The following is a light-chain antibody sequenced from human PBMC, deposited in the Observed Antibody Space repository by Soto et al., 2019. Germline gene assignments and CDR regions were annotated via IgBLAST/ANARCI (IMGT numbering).Light chain of an antibody. CDR1: KGISSA. J-gene: IGKJ3*01. V-gene: IGKV1-13*02. CDR3: HQFNSYPPT. CDR2: DAS. Sequence: AIQLTQSPSSLSASVGDRVTITCRASKGISSALAWYKQKPGKAPKLLIYDASSLESGVPSRFSGSGSGTDFTLTISSLQPEDFANYYCHQFNSYPPTCGPGTKVDIK.